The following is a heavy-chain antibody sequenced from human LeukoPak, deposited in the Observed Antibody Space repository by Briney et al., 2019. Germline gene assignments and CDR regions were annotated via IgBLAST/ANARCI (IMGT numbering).Heavy chain of an antibody. V-gene: IGHV3-7*01. CDR3: ARGVNSLPGTFDI. Sequence: GGSLRLSCAASGFSFSSYYMGWVRHARGRGREWGANIRQDGNEKYSVDSVRGRFTIYRDNAKHTLHLPKNSVRAEDTAVYYCARGVNSLPGTFDIWGQGTVVTVSS. D-gene: IGHD3-16*02. J-gene: IGHJ3*02. CDR2: IRQDGNEK. CDR1: GFSFSSYY.